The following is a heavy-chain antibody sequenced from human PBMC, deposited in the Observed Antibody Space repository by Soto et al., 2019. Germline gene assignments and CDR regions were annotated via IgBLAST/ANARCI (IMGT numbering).Heavy chain of an antibody. J-gene: IGHJ3*02. CDR3: ASSLYYDSSGQHRDAFDI. V-gene: IGHV1-69*06. CDR2: IIPIFGTA. D-gene: IGHD3-22*01. CDR1: GGTFSSYA. Sequence: ASVKVSCKASGGTFSSYAISWVRQAPGQGLEWMGGIIPIFGTANYAQKFQGRVTITADKSTSTAYMELSSLRSEDTAVYYCASSLYYDSSGQHRDAFDIWGQGTMATVSS.